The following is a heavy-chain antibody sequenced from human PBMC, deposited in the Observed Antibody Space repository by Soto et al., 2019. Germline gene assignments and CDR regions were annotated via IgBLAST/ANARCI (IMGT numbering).Heavy chain of an antibody. CDR1: GGTFSRYG. D-gene: IGHD3-22*01. J-gene: IGHJ6*02. CDR3: ARARNDNYYYGMDV. Sequence: QVQLVQSGAEVKKPGSPVKVSCKASGGTFSRYGISWVRQAPGQGLEWMGGIIPIFGTANYAQKFQGRVTXTADESTSTAYMALSSLRSEDTAVYYCARARNDNYYYGMDVWGQGTTVTVSS. V-gene: IGHV1-69*12. CDR2: IIPIFGTA.